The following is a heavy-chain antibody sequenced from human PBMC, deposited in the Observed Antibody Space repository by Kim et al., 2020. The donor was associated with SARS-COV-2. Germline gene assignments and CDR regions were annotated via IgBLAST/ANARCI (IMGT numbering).Heavy chain of an antibody. CDR1: GFTFDDYA. V-gene: IGHV3-43*02. Sequence: GGSLRLSCAASGFTFDDYAMHWVRQPPGKGLEWVSLISGDGGSSYFADSVKGRFTISRDNSKKSLYLQMNSLRTEDTALYYCAKDILKRGSGWSFSPWALWGQGTLVTVSS. CDR3: AKDILKRGSGWSFSPWAL. D-gene: IGHD6-19*01. CDR2: ISGDGGSS. J-gene: IGHJ4*02.